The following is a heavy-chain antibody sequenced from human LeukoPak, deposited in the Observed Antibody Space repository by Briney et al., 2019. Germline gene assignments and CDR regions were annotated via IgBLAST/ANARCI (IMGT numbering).Heavy chain of an antibody. CDR2: ISSSSSYI. CDR3: ARYYGSGSPPFDC. CDR1: GFTFSSYS. V-gene: IGHV3-21*01. Sequence: GGSLRLSCAASGFTFSSYSMNWVRQAPGKGLEWVSSISSSSSYIYYADSVKGRFTVSRDNAKNSLYLQMNSLRAEDTAVYYCARYYGSGSPPFDCWGQGTLVTVSS. D-gene: IGHD3-10*01. J-gene: IGHJ4*02.